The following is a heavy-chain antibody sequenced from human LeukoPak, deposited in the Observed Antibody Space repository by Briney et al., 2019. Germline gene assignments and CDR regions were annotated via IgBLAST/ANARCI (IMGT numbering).Heavy chain of an antibody. CDR1: GGSFSGYY. Sequence: SETLSLTCAVYGGSFSGYYWSWIRQPPGKGLEWIGEINHSCSTNYNPSLKSRVTISVDTSKNQFSLKLSSVTAADTAVYYCARKRVGATRGLDYWGQGTLVTVSS. CDR2: INHSCST. V-gene: IGHV4-34*01. CDR3: ARKRVGATRGLDY. J-gene: IGHJ4*02. D-gene: IGHD1-26*01.